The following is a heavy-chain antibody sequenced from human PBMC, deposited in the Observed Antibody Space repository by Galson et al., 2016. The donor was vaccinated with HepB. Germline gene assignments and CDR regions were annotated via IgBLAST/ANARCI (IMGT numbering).Heavy chain of an antibody. CDR3: ARGAGIAVADDFYYYAFDV. J-gene: IGHJ6*02. V-gene: IGHV1-8*01. CDR2: VNTNSGNT. Sequence: SVKVSCKASGYTFTTYDITWVRQATGQGLEWMGWVNTNSGNTGYAQKFQGRVTMSRNSSINTAYMELTSLRSEDTAVYYCARGAGIAVADDFYYYAFDVWGQGTTVTVSS. CDR1: GYTFTTYD. D-gene: IGHD6-19*01.